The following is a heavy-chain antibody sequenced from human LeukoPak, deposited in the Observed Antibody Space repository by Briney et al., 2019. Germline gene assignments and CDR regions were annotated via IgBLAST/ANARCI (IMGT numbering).Heavy chain of an antibody. CDR1: GDSISSGEYF. CDR3: ARHNPKSLGNFDY. CDR2: IYYSGST. Sequence: PSQTLSLTCTVSGDSISSGEYFWSWIRQPPGKGLGWIGYIYYSGSTYYNPSLKSRVTISVDTSRNQVSLKLKSVTAADTAVFYCARHNPKSLGNFDYWGRGTLVSVSS. J-gene: IGHJ4*02. D-gene: IGHD1-14*01. V-gene: IGHV4-30-4*01.